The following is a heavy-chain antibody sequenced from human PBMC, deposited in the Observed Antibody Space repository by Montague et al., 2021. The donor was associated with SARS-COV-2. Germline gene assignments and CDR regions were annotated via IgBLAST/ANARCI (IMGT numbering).Heavy chain of an antibody. V-gene: IGHV4-39*01. D-gene: IGHD5-18*01. Sequence: SETLSLTCTVTGVPITGSGDYWGWIRQSPGKGLEWIASVDYSGNTYYSPFLKSRLTISVDTSKNQFSLTLNSVTAADTALYYCARREYSYGWGDWGQGTLVTVSS. CDR1: GVPITGSGDY. CDR3: ARREYSYGWGD. CDR2: VDYSGNT. J-gene: IGHJ4*02.